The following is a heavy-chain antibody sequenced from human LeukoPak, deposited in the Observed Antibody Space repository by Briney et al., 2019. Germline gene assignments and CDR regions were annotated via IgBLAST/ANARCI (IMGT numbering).Heavy chain of an antibody. Sequence: GGSLRLSCAASGFDFSSNWMHWVRHAPGQRLVWVSRIKGDGISTYYADSVKGRFTISRDIAKNTLYLQMNSLRAEDTGVYYCAKDHYWSIDYWGRGTLVTVSS. CDR1: GFDFSSNW. CDR2: IKGDGIST. J-gene: IGHJ4*02. CDR3: AKDHYWSIDY. D-gene: IGHD3-3*01. V-gene: IGHV3-74*01.